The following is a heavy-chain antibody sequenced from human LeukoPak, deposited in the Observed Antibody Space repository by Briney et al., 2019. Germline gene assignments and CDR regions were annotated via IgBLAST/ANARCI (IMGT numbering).Heavy chain of an antibody. V-gene: IGHV3-21*01. D-gene: IGHD6-13*01. CDR1: GFTFSSYT. CDR3: ARVLAAAGTRWFDP. CDR2: ISGSSSYI. J-gene: IGHJ5*02. Sequence: GGSLRLSCAASGFTFSSYTMNWVRQVPGKGLEWVSSISGSSSYIYYADSVKGRFTISRDNAQNSLYLQMNSLRAEDTAVYYCARVLAAAGTRWFDPWGQGTLVTVSS.